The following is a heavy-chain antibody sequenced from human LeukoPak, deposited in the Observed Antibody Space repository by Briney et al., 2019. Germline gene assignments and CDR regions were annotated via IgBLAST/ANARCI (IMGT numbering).Heavy chain of an antibody. CDR1: GFTFSSYE. D-gene: IGHD3-10*02. CDR3: AELGITMIGGV. CDR2: ISSSGSTI. J-gene: IGHJ6*04. V-gene: IGHV3-48*03. Sequence: GGSLRLSCASSGFTFSSYEMNWVRQAPGKGLEWVSYISSSGSTIYYADSVKGRFTISRDNAKNSLYLQMNSLRAEDTAVYHCAELGITMIGGVWGKGTTVTISS.